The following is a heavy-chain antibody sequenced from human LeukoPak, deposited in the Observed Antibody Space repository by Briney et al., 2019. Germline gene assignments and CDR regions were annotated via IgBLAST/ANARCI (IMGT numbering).Heavy chain of an antibody. CDR2: IYYSGST. D-gene: IGHD6-6*01. Sequence: SETLSLTCTVSGGSISSSSYYWGWIRQPPGKGLEWIGSIYYSGSTYYNPSPKSRVAISVDTSKNQFSLKLSSVTAADTAVYYCARHVPSRIAARLYFDYRGQGTLVTVSS. J-gene: IGHJ4*02. CDR3: ARHVPSRIAARLYFDY. CDR1: GGSISSSSYY. V-gene: IGHV4-39*01.